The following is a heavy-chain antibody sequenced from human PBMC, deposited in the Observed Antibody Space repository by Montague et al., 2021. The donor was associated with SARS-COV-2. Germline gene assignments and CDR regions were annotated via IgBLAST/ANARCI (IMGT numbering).Heavy chain of an antibody. D-gene: IGHD3-9*01. J-gene: IGHJ3*02. Sequence: SETLSLTCAVSRGSFSNYYWTWIRQSPGKGLEWIGEINQSGAPNYTPSXXSRVTISLDTSKKQISLKLNSVTVADTAVFFCARGRPVQGSFRHFDSISSGALDIWAQGALVIVSS. CDR2: INQSGAP. V-gene: IGHV4-34*01. CDR3: ARGRPVQGSFRHFDSISSGALDI. CDR1: RGSFSNYY.